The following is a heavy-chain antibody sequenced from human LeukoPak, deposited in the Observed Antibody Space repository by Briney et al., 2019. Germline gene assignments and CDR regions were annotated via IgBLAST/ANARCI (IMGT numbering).Heavy chain of an antibody. CDR3: ARADLGRLSTVTFDH. D-gene: IGHD4-17*01. V-gene: IGHV4-61*01. CDR2: VSYSGSI. CDR1: GGSVSSGSYF. J-gene: IGHJ4*02. Sequence: SETLSLTCTVSGGSVSSGSYFWNWIRQPPGKGLEWIGYVSYSGSINYSPSLKSRITISIDTSKNEISLKLSSVTAADTAMYFCARADLGRLSTVTFDHWGQGTLVTVSS.